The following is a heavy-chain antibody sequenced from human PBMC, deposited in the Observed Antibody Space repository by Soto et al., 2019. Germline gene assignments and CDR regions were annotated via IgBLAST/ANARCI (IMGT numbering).Heavy chain of an antibody. CDR1: GFIFSSSA. CDR2: LSAGGTAT. V-gene: IGHV3-23*01. Sequence: EVQLLESGGGLVQPGGSLRLSCAASGFIFSSSAMTWVRQAPGKGLEWVTGLSAGGTATYYAESVKCRFTISRDNSKNTLYLQLNSLRVDDKALYYCASAVGGSSYAYLPADWGHGTLVTVSS. CDR3: ASAVGGSSYAYLPAD. J-gene: IGHJ4*01. D-gene: IGHD3-16*01.